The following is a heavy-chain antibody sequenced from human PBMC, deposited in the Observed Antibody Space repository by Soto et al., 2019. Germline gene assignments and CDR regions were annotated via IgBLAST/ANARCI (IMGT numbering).Heavy chain of an antibody. CDR2: IYYSGST. J-gene: IGHJ6*02. V-gene: IGHV4-30-4*01. CDR3: ARDNILGILYGGMDV. D-gene: IGHD3-3*01. Sequence: SATLSLTCTVSGGSISSGDYYWSWIRQPPGKGLEWIGYIYYSGSTYYNPSLKSRVTISVDTSKNQFSLKLSSVTAADTAVYYCARDNILGILYGGMDVWGQGTTVTVSS. CDR1: GGSISSGDYY.